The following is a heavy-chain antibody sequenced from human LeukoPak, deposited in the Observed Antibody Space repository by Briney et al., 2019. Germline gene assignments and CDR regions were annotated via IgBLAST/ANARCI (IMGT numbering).Heavy chain of an antibody. J-gene: IGHJ4*02. V-gene: IGHV1-46*01. CDR1: GYTFTTYY. Sequence: ASVKVSCKASGYTFTTYYFHWVRQAPGQGLEWTGIINPSGGSTSYAQKFQDRVTLTRDTSTSTLYMDLTSLRSDDTAVYYCARDLSGGNCLFDYWGQGTLVTVSS. CDR3: ARDLSGGNCLFDY. D-gene: IGHD2-15*01. CDR2: INPSGGST.